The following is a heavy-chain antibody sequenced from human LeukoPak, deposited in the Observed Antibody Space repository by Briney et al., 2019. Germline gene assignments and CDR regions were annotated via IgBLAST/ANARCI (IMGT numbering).Heavy chain of an antibody. CDR2: IYSGGST. CDR3: ARAPVGATIYFYDY. Sequence: GGSLRLSCAASGFTVSSNYMSWIRQAPGEGLEWVSVIYSGGSTYYADSVKGRFTISRDNSKNTLYLQMNSLRGEDTAVYYCARAPVGATIYFYDYWGQGTLVTVSS. CDR1: GFTVSSNY. D-gene: IGHD5-12*01. V-gene: IGHV3-66*02. J-gene: IGHJ4*02.